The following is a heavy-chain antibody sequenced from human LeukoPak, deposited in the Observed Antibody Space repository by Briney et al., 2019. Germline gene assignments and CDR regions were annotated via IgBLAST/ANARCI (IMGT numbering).Heavy chain of an antibody. D-gene: IGHD1-1*01. J-gene: IGHJ3*02. V-gene: IGHV3-48*03. CDR2: ISSSGSTI. CDR3: ARDRYRGVGDAFDI. Sequence: PGGSLRLSCAASGFTFSSYEMNWVRQAPGKGLEWVSYISSSGSTIYYADSVEGRFTISRDNAKNSLYLQMNSLRAEDTAVYYCARDRYRGVGDAFDIWGQGTMVTVSS. CDR1: GFTFSSYE.